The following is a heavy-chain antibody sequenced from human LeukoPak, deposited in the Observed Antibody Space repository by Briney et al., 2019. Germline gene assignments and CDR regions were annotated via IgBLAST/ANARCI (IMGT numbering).Heavy chain of an antibody. CDR2: VSGSGGST. J-gene: IGHJ4*02. CDR3: AKDSIAVAGRRGGFDY. V-gene: IGHV3-23*01. D-gene: IGHD6-19*01. CDR1: GFTFSSYA. Sequence: GGSLRLSCAASGFTFSSYAMSWVRQAPGKGLEWVSDVSGSGGSTYYADSVKGRFTISRDKSKNTLYLQMNSLRTEDTAVYYCAKDSIAVAGRRGGFDYWGQGTLVTVPS.